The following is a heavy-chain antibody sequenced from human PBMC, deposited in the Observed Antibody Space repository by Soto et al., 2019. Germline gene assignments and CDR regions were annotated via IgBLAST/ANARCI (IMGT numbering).Heavy chain of an antibody. D-gene: IGHD2-15*01. J-gene: IGHJ6*02. CDR3: ARDLFVVVVAAKPAPGGPGMDV. Sequence: GGSLRLSCAASGFTFSSYAMHWVRQAPGKGLEWVAVISHDGSNKYYADSVKGRFTISRDNSKNTLYLQMNSLRAEDTAVYYCARDLFVVVVAAKPAPGGPGMDVWGQGTTVTVSS. V-gene: IGHV3-30-3*01. CDR2: ISHDGSNK. CDR1: GFTFSSYA.